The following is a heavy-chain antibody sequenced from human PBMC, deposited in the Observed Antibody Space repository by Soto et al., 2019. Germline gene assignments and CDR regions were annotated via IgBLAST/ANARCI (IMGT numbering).Heavy chain of an antibody. D-gene: IGHD2-2*01. V-gene: IGHV4-34*01. CDR2: INHSGST. Sequence: SETLSLTCAVYGGSFSGYYWSWIRQPPGKGLEWIGEINHSGSTNYNPSLKSRVTISVDTSKNQFSLKLSSVTAADTAVYYCARRVVPAAITNWFDPWGQGTLVTVSS. CDR1: GGSFSGYY. J-gene: IGHJ5*02. CDR3: ARRVVPAAITNWFDP.